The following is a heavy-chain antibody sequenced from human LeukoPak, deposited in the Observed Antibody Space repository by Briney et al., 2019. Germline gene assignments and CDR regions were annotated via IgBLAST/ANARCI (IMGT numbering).Heavy chain of an antibody. D-gene: IGHD5-12*01. CDR1: WGSVSSNSAA. CDR3: ARDMGYGRFDY. V-gene: IGHV6-1*01. CDR2: TYYSSKWYK. Sequence: SQTLSLSCAISWGSVSSNSAALNWIRQSPSRGLEWLGTTYYSSKWYKYYAVSVKSRITINPDTSKTPFSLQLNSATPQDTAVYYCARDMGYGRFDYWGQGTLVTVSS. J-gene: IGHJ4*02.